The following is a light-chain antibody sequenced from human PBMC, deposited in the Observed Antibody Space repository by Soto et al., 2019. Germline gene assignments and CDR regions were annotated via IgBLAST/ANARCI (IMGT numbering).Light chain of an antibody. V-gene: IGKV4-1*01. CDR3: QQYYSTPFT. Sequence: DIVMTQSPDSLAVSLGERATINCKSSQSVLYSSNNKYYLAWYQQKPGQPPKLLIYWASTRESGVPDRFSGSGSGTGFTLTISSLQAEDVAVYYCQQYYSTPFTFGPGTKVDIK. CDR2: WAS. CDR1: QSVLYSSNNKYY. J-gene: IGKJ3*01.